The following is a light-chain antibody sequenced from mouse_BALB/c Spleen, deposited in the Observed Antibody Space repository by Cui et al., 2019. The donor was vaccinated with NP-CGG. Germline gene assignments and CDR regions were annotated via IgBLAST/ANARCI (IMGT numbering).Light chain of an antibody. CDR2: GTN. CDR1: AGAVTTSNY. V-gene: IGLV1*01. J-gene: IGLJ1*01. Sequence: HAIVAQASAPTTSPGETVTLTCRSSAGAVTTSNYANWVQEKPDHLFTGLIGGTNNRAPGVPARFSGSLIGDKAALTITGAQTEDEAIYFCALWYSNRWVFGRGTKLTVL. CDR3: ALWYSNRWV.